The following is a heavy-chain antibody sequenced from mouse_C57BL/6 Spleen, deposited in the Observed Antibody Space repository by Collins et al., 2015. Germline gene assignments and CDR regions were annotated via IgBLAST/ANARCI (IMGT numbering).Heavy chain of an antibody. CDR1: GYTFTDYY. CDR3: ASPYGSSLYWYFDV. CDR2: INPNNGGT. D-gene: IGHD1-1*01. Sequence: EVQLQQSGPELVKPGASVKISCKASGYTFTDYYMNWVKQSHGKSLEWIGDINPNNGGTSYNQKFKGKATLTVDKSSSTAYMELRSLTSEDSAVYYCASPYGSSLYWYFDVWGTGTTVTVSS. J-gene: IGHJ1*03. V-gene: IGHV1-26*01.